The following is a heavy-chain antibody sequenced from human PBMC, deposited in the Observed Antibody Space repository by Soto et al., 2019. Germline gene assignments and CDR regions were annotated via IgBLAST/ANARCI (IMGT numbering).Heavy chain of an antibody. CDR1: GFTVNSYA. D-gene: IGHD2-2*01. V-gene: IGHV3-23*01. CDR3: AKTRDIVVVPTASHFDY. J-gene: IGHJ4*02. CDR2: ISGSGGSA. Sequence: GGSLRLSCAASGFTVNSYAMSWVRQAPGKGLEWVSVISGSGGSAYYADSVKGRFAISRDNSKHTLYLQVNNLRAEDTAVYYCAKTRDIVVVPTASHFDYWGQGTLVTVSS.